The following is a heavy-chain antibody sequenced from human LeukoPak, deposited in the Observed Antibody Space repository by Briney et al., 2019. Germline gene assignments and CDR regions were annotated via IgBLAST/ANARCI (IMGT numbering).Heavy chain of an antibody. D-gene: IGHD1-14*01. CDR1: GGTFISYA. CDR3: ARARQEPNWFDP. Sequence: ASVKVSCKASGGTFISYAISWVRQAPGQGGEWMGRIIPIFGTANYAQKFQGRVTITTDESTSTAYMELSSLRSEDTAVYYCARARQEPNWFDPWGQGTLVTVSS. V-gene: IGHV1-69*05. CDR2: IIPIFGTA. J-gene: IGHJ5*02.